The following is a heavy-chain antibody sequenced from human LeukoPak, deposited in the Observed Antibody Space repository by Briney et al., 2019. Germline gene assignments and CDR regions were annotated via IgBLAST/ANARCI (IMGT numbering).Heavy chain of an antibody. CDR3: ARAGYGDFFDY. J-gene: IGHJ4*02. V-gene: IGHV4-30-2*01. Sequence: SETLSLTCAVSGGSISSGGYSWSWIRQPPGKGLEWIGYIYHSGSTYYNPSLKSRVTISVDRSKNQFSPKLSSVTAADTAVYYCARAGYGDFFDYWGQGTLVTVSS. D-gene: IGHD4-17*01. CDR2: IYHSGST. CDR1: GGSISSGGYS.